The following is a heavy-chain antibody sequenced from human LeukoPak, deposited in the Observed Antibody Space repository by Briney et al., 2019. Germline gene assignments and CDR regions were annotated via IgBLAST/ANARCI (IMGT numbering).Heavy chain of an antibody. D-gene: IGHD2-21*02. V-gene: IGHV4-34*01. CDR1: GGSFSGYY. CDR3: AKSGYCGGDCPSDL. J-gene: IGHJ5*02. CDR2: INHSGST. Sequence: SETLSLTCAVYGGSFSGYYWSWIRQPPGKGLEWIGEINHSGSTNYNPSLKSRVTISVDTSKNQFSLKLSSVTAADTAVYYCAKSGYCGGDCPSDLWGQGTLVTVSS.